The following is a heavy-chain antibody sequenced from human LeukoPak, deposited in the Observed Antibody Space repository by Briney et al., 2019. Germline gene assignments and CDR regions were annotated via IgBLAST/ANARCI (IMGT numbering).Heavy chain of an antibody. J-gene: IGHJ4*02. CDR1: GGSISSSSYY. Sequence: SETLSLTCTVSGGSISSSSYYWGWIRQPPGKGLEWIGSIYYSGSTYYNPSLKSRVTISVDTSKNQFSLKLSSVTAADTAVYYCARDKGGDWASFDYWGQGTLVTVSS. V-gene: IGHV4-39*07. CDR2: IYYSGST. D-gene: IGHD3-16*01. CDR3: ARDKGGDWASFDY.